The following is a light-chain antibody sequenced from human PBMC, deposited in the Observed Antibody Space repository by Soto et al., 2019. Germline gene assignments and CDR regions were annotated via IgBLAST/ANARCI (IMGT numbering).Light chain of an antibody. J-gene: IGLJ2*01. V-gene: IGLV2-8*01. Sequence: QSALTQPPSASGSPGQSVTISCTGTSSDVGGYNYVSWYQQHPGKAPKLMIYEVSERPSGVPDRFSGSKSGNTASLTVSGLQAEDEADYYCSSYAGRNILVVFGGGTKLTVL. CDR1: SSDVGGYNY. CDR3: SSYAGRNILVV. CDR2: EVS.